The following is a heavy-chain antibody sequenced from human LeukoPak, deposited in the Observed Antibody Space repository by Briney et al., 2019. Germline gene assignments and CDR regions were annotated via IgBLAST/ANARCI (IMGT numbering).Heavy chain of an antibody. CDR2: IIPIFGTA. Sequence: GASVKVSCKASGGTFSSYAISWVRQAPGQGLEWMGGIIPIFGTANYAQKFQGRVTITADESTSTAYMELSSLRSEDTAVYYCASNAGYSSSWRFDPWGQGTLVTVSS. J-gene: IGHJ5*02. D-gene: IGHD6-13*01. CDR3: ASNAGYSSSWRFDP. V-gene: IGHV1-69*13. CDR1: GGTFSSYA.